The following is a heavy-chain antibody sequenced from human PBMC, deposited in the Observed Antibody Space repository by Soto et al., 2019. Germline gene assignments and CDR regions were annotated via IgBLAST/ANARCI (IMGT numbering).Heavy chain of an antibody. Sequence: ASVKVSCKASGYTFTSYAMHWVRQAPGQRLERMGRINAGNGNTKYSQKFQGRVNITRDTSASTAYMELSSLRSEDTAVYYCARDNGAYYYGSGSYFFWGQGTLVTVSS. CDR2: INAGNGNT. J-gene: IGHJ4*02. CDR1: GYTFTSYA. V-gene: IGHV1-3*01. CDR3: ARDNGAYYYGSGSYFF. D-gene: IGHD3-10*01.